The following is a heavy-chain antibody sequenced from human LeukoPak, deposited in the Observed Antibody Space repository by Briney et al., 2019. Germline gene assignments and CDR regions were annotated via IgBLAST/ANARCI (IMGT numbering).Heavy chain of an antibody. CDR1: GYTFTGYY. D-gene: IGHD6-13*01. V-gene: IGHV1-2*02. CDR3: AASVAAAVYAFDI. CDR2: INPNSGGT. J-gene: IGHJ3*02. Sequence: ASVKVSCKASGYTFTGYYMHWVRQAPGQGLEWMGWINPNSGGTNYAQKFQGRVTITRDMSTSTAYMELSSLRSEDTAVYYCAASVAAAVYAFDIWGQGTMVTVSS.